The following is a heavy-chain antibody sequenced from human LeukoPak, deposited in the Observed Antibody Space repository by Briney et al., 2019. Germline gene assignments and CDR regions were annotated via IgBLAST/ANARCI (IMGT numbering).Heavy chain of an antibody. CDR1: GGTFSSYA. V-gene: IGHV1-69*13. Sequence: ASVKVSCKASGGTFSSYAISWVRQAPGQGLEWMGGIIPIFGTANYAQKFQGRVTITADESTSTAYMELSSLRSEDTAVYYCASLRHHCGADCYLFDYWGQGTLVTVSS. D-gene: IGHD2-21*02. J-gene: IGHJ4*02. CDR3: ASLRHHCGADCYLFDY. CDR2: IIPIFGTA.